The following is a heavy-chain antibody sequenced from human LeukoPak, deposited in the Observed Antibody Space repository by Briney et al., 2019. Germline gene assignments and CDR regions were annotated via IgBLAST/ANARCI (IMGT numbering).Heavy chain of an antibody. Sequence: GASVKVSCKASGGTFSSYAISWVRQAPGQGLEWMGGIIPIFGTANYAQKFQGRVTITADESTSTAYMELSSLRSEDTAVYYCERGNVEMATIRRGAYDYWGQGTLVTVSS. CDR3: ERGNVEMATIRRGAYDY. V-gene: IGHV1-69*13. CDR1: GGTFSSYA. J-gene: IGHJ4*02. CDR2: IIPIFGTA. D-gene: IGHD5-24*01.